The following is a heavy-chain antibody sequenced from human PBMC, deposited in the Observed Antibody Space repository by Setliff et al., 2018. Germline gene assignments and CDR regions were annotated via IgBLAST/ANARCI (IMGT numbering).Heavy chain of an antibody. D-gene: IGHD3-3*01. CDR3: ARRVDYDFWSGHTDY. CDR2: INHSGST. CDR1: GGSFSGYY. Sequence: PSETLSLTCAVYGGSFSGYYWSWIRQPPGKGLEWIGEINHSGSTNYNPSLKSRVTISVDKSKNQFSLKLSSVAAADTAVYYCARRVDYDFWSGHTDYWGQGTLVTVSS. V-gene: IGHV4-34*01. J-gene: IGHJ4*02.